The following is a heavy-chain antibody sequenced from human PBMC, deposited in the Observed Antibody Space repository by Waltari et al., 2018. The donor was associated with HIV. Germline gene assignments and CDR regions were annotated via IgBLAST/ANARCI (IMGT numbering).Heavy chain of an antibody. CDR2: IYHSGTT. CDR3: ARGAALDY. CDR1: GGSISSHY. J-gene: IGHJ4*02. V-gene: IGHV4-59*11. Sequence: QVQLQESGPGLVKPSETLSLTCTVSGGSISSHYWSWIRQPPGKGLEWIGYIYHSGTTNYNPSLMSRVTISVDTSNNEFSLKLSSVTAADTAVYYCARGAALDYWGQGTLITVSS. D-gene: IGHD6-6*01.